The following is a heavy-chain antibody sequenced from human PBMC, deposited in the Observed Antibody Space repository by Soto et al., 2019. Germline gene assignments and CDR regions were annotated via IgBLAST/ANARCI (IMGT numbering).Heavy chain of an antibody. CDR3: ARGGYDSSGYYGGGAFDI. Sequence: QVQLQESGPGLVKPSETLSLTCTVSGGSISSYYWSWIRQPPGKGLEWIGYIYYSGSTNYNPSLKSRVTISVDTSKNQFSLKLSSVTAADTAVYYCARGGYDSSGYYGGGAFDIWGQGTMVTVSS. V-gene: IGHV4-59*01. CDR2: IYYSGST. CDR1: GGSISSYY. D-gene: IGHD3-22*01. J-gene: IGHJ3*02.